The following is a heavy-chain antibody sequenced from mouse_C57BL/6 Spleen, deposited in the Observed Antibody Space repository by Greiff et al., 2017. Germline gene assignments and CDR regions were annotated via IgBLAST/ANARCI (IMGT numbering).Heavy chain of an antibody. V-gene: IGHV1-20*01. CDR1: GYSFTGYF. D-gene: IGHD1-1*01. J-gene: IGHJ3*01. Sequence: DVKLVESGPELVKPGDSVKISCKASGYSFTGYFMNWVMQSHGKSLEWIGRINPYNGDTFYNQKFKGKATLTVDKSSSTAHMELRSLTSEDSAVYYCARDYGSSSQFAYGGQGTLVTVSA. CDR3: ARDYGSSSQFAY. CDR2: INPYNGDT.